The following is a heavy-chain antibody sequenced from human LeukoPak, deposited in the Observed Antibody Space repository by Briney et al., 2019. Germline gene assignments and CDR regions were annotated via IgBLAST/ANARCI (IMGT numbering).Heavy chain of an antibody. CDR1: GGTFSSYA. D-gene: IGHD3-10*01. CDR3: ARDWEGNYYGSGSPLDY. V-gene: IGHV1-69*13. CDR2: IIPIFGTA. Sequence: PGASVKVSCKASGGTFSSYAISWVRQAPGQGLEWMGGIIPIFGTANYAQKFQGRVTITADESTSTAYMELSSLRSEDTAVYYCARDWEGNYYGSGSPLDYWGQGTLVTVSS. J-gene: IGHJ4*02.